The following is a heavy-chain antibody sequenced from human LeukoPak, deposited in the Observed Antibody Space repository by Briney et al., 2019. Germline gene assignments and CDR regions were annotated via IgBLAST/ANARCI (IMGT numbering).Heavy chain of an antibody. CDR1: GYTFTNYG. Sequence: ASVKVSCNASGYTFTNYGINWIRQAPGQGLEWMGWISAYNGNTNYAQKLQGRVTMTTDTSTSTAYMELRSLRSDDTAVYYCARVEPYCSSTSCYVGGSHWFDPWGQGTLVTVSS. V-gene: IGHV1-18*04. CDR2: ISAYNGNT. CDR3: ARVEPYCSSTSCYVGGSHWFDP. J-gene: IGHJ5*02. D-gene: IGHD2-2*01.